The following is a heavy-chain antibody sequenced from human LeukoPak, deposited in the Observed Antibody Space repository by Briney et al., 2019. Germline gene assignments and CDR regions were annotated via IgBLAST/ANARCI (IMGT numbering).Heavy chain of an antibody. V-gene: IGHV4-39*07. D-gene: IGHD2-21*01. CDR2: IYYSGST. CDR1: GGYISSSSYY. J-gene: IGHJ4*02. Sequence: SETLSLTCTVPGGYISSSSYYWGWFRRAPGKELQWIGSIYYSGSTNYNPSLKSRVTISTDTSKNQFSLKLRSVTAADTAVYYCAGEDIIVDPFEFWGQGTLVTVSS. CDR3: AGEDIIVDPFEF.